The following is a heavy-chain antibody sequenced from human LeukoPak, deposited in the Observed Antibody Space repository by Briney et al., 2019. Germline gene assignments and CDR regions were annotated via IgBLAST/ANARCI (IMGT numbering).Heavy chain of an antibody. J-gene: IGHJ4*02. D-gene: IGHD6-19*01. CDR3: ARDKLAVPD. CDR2: IYHSGST. Sequence: SETLSLTCTVSGYSISSGYYWGWIRQPPGKGLEWIGSIYHSGSTYYNPSLESRVTISVDTSKNQFSLKLSSVTAADTAVYYCARDKLAVPDWGQGTLVTVSS. CDR1: GYSISSGYY. V-gene: IGHV4-38-2*02.